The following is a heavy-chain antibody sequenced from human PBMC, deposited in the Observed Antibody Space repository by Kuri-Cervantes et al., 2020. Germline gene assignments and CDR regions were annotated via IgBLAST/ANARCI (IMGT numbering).Heavy chain of an antibody. CDR1: GFTFSSYA. J-gene: IGHJ4*02. CDR2: ISGSGGST. CDR3: AKEGYVWGSAIDY. V-gene: IGHV3-23*01. D-gene: IGHD3-16*01. Sequence: GGSLRLSCAASGFTFSSYAMSWVRQAPGKGLEWVSAISGSGGSTYYADSVRGRFTISRDNSKNMLYLQMNSLRAEDTAVYYCAKEGYVWGSAIDYWGQGTLVTVSS.